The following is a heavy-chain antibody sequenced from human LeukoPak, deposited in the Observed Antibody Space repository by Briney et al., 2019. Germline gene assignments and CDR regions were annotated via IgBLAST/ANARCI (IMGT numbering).Heavy chain of an antibody. J-gene: IGHJ4*02. CDR3: ARGRFGELGGIFFDY. CDR2: IYYSGST. D-gene: IGHD3-10*01. CDR1: GGSISSYY. V-gene: IGHV4-59*01. Sequence: SETLSLTCTVSGGSISSYYWSWIRQPPGKGLEWIGYIYYSGSTNYNPSLKSRDTISVDTSKNQFSLKLSSVTAADTAVYYCARGRFGELGGIFFDYWGQGTLVTVSS.